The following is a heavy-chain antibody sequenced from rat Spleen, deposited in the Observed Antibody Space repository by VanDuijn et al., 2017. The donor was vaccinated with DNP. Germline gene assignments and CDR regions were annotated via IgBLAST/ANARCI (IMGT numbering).Heavy chain of an antibody. CDR2: ITYDGSRT. CDR1: GFTFSDYN. CDR3: TTDYYTSGY. J-gene: IGHJ2*01. V-gene: IGHV5S10*01. Sequence: EVQLVESGGGLVQSGRSLKVSCAASGFTFSDYNMAWVRQAPKKGLEWVATITYDGSRTYFRDSVKGRFTISRDIAKSTLYLQMDSLRSEDTATYYCTTDYYTSGYWGQGVMVTVSS. D-gene: IGHD1-2*01.